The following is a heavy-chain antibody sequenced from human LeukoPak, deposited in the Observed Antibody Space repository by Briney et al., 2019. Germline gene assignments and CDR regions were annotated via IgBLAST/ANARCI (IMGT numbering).Heavy chain of an antibody. D-gene: IGHD1-26*01. CDR2: ISYDGSNK. V-gene: IGHV3-30*18. CDR3: AKDGTVGATTYYYYMDV. J-gene: IGHJ6*03. CDR1: GFTFSDAW. Sequence: GGSLRLSCAASGFTFSDAWMHWVRQAPGKGLEWVAVISYDGSNKYYADSVKGRFTISRDNSKNTLYLQMNSLRAEDTAVYYCAKDGTVGATTYYYYMDVWGKGTTVTVSS.